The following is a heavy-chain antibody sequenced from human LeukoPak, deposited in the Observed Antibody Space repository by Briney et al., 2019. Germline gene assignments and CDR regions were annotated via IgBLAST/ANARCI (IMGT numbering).Heavy chain of an antibody. Sequence: PGGSLRLSCAASGFTFSNAWMSWVRQAPGKGLEWVGRIKSKTDGGTTDYAAPVKGRFTISRDDSKNTLYLQMNSLKTEDTAVYYCTTESPYIVVVTGAARDAFDIWGQGTVVTVSS. D-gene: IGHD2-21*02. CDR2: IKSKTDGGTT. CDR1: GFTFSNAW. J-gene: IGHJ3*02. CDR3: TTESPYIVVVTGAARDAFDI. V-gene: IGHV3-15*01.